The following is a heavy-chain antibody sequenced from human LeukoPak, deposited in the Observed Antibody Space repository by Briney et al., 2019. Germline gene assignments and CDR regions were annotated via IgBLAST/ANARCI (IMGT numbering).Heavy chain of an antibody. CDR1: GFSLTTHGVG. J-gene: IGHJ4*02. Sequence: SGPTLVKPTQTLTLTCTFSGFSLTTHGVGVGWIRQPPGKALEWLALISWDDDKRYSPSLKTRLTITKDTSKNQVVLTMTNMDPVDTATYYCAHAFCSSTTCYGGIDYWGQGTLVTVSS. CDR3: AHAFCSSTTCYGGIDY. CDR2: ISWDDDK. V-gene: IGHV2-5*02. D-gene: IGHD2-2*01.